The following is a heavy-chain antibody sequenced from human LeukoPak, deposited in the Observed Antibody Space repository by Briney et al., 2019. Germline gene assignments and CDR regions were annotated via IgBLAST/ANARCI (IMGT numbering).Heavy chain of an antibody. V-gene: IGHV3-11*01. Sequence: GGSLRLSCAASGFTFSDYYMSWIRQAPGKGLEWVSYISGSGRTIYYADSVKGRFTISRDNSKNTLYLQMNSLRAEDTAVFYCARGSLGSSTSSDCCPLDYWGQGALVTVSS. CDR3: ARGSLGSSTSSDCCPLDY. J-gene: IGHJ4*02. CDR1: GFTFSDYY. D-gene: IGHD2-21*01. CDR2: ISGSGRTI.